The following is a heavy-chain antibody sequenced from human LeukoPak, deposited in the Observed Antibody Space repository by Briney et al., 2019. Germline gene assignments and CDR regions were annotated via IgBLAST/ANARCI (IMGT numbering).Heavy chain of an antibody. CDR1: GFTFSNHA. CDR3: ARAGGGGYNFFDY. D-gene: IGHD5-24*01. V-gene: IGHV3-30*09. J-gene: IGHJ4*02. CDR2: ISYDGNNG. Sequence: SGGSLRLSCAASGFTFSNHAMHWVRQAPGKGMEWVAVISYDGNNGFYADSVKGRFAISRDNSKNTLYLQMISVSAGDTAGYYCARAGGGGYNFFDYWGQGILVTVSS.